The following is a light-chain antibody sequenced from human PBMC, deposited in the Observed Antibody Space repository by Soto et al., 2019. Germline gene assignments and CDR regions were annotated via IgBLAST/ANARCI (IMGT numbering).Light chain of an antibody. CDR1: TSNIGRNA. Sequence: QPVLTQSHSVSGTPGQRVTISCSGSTSNIGRNAVNWYQQVPGTAPKALIYNFNQRPSGVPDRFSGSKSGTSASLAISGLQSEDVADYYCAAWDDSLNVYVFGPGTKLTVL. CDR2: NFN. CDR3: AAWDDSLNVYV. V-gene: IGLV1-44*01. J-gene: IGLJ1*01.